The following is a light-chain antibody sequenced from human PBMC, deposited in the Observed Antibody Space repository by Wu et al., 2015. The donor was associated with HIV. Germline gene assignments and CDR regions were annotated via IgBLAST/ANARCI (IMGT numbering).Light chain of an antibody. CDR3: QQYNNWPRWT. V-gene: IGKV3-15*01. CDR2: GAS. CDR1: QSVINN. J-gene: IGKJ1*01. Sequence: EIVMTQSPATLSVSPGERATLSCRASQSVINNLAWYQQKPGQAPRLLIYGASTRATGIPARFSGSGSGTEFTLTISSMQSEDFAVYYCQQYNNWPRWTFGQGTKVEIK.